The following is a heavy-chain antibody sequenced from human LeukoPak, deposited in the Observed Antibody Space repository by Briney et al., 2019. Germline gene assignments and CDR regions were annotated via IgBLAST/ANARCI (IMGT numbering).Heavy chain of an antibody. Sequence: GGSLRLSCAASGFTFSDYWIHWVRQAPGKGLVWVSRINTDGSITNYTDSVKGRFSISRDNAKNTLYLQMSSLRAEDTAVYYCARDRGPRTGFMVREAYDYWGQGTLVTVSS. J-gene: IGHJ4*02. CDR1: GFTFSDYW. D-gene: IGHD3-10*01. CDR2: INTDGSIT. V-gene: IGHV3-74*01. CDR3: ARDRGPRTGFMVREAYDY.